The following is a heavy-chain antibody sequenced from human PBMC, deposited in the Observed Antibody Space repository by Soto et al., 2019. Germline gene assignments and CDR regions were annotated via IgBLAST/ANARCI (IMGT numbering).Heavy chain of an antibody. Sequence: SETLSLTCTVSGGSISSGDYYWSWIRQPPGKGLEWIGYIYYSGSTYYNPSLKSRVTISVDTSKNQFSLKLSSVTAADTAVYYCARVGLRPYDFWSGYYPQDFDYWGQGTLVTVSS. D-gene: IGHD3-3*01. CDR1: GGSISSGDYY. CDR2: IYYSGST. J-gene: IGHJ4*02. V-gene: IGHV4-30-4*01. CDR3: ARVGLRPYDFWSGYYPQDFDY.